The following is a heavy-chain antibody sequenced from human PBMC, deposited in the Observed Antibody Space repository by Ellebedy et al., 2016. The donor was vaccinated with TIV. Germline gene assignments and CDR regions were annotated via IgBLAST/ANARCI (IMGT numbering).Heavy chain of an antibody. V-gene: IGHV4-59*01. Sequence: GSLRLSCAVYGGSFSGYYWSWIRQPPGKGLEWIGYIYYSGSTNYNPSLKSRVTISVDTSKNQFSLKLSSVTAADTAVYYCARVHMVRGVHDYWGQGTLVTVSS. CDR1: GGSFSGYY. D-gene: IGHD3-10*01. CDR3: ARVHMVRGVHDY. CDR2: IYYSGST. J-gene: IGHJ4*02.